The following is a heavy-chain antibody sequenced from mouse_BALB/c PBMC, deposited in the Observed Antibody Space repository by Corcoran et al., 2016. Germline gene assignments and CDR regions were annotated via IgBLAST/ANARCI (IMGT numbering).Heavy chain of an antibody. CDR2: INTYTGEP. Sequence: QIQLVQSGPELNKPGETVKISCKASGYTFTNYGMNWVKQAPGKGLKWMGWINTYTGEPTYADDFKGRFAFSLDTSASTAYLQINNLKNEDTATYFCAREPRAMDYWGQGTSVTVSS. CDR3: AREPRAMDY. J-gene: IGHJ4*01. CDR1: GYTFTNYG. V-gene: IGHV9-3-1*01.